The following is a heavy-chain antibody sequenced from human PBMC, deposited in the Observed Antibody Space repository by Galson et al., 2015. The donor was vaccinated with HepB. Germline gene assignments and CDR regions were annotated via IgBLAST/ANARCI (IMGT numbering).Heavy chain of an antibody. J-gene: IGHJ4*02. D-gene: IGHD1-26*01. CDR3: ATSKQGDIWEGY. CDR1: GLTFSSGG. Sequence: SLRLSCAASGLTFSSGGVHWVRQAPGKGLEWVAFMRHDGSDELYLDSVKGRFTISRDNLNNTIYLQMNSLRAEDTAVYYCATSKQGDIWEGYWGQGTLVTVSS. V-gene: IGHV3-30*02. CDR2: MRHDGSDE.